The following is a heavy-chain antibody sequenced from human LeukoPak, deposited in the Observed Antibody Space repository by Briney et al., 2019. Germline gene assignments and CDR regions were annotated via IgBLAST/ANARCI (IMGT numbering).Heavy chain of an antibody. CDR3: AKAPYYYGSGSYQN. CDR1: GFTFDDYA. D-gene: IGHD3-10*01. V-gene: IGHV3-23*01. J-gene: IGHJ4*02. CDR2: ISGSGGST. Sequence: GGSLRLSCEASGFTFDDYAMHWVRQAPGKGLEWVSAISGSGGSTYYADSVKGRFTISRDNSKNTLYLQMNSLRAEDTAVYYCAKAPYYYGSGSYQNWGQGTLVTVSS.